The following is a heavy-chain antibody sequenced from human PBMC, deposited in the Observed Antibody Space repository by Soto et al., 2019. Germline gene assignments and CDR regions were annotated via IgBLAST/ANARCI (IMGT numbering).Heavy chain of an antibody. CDR2: IIPIFGTA. J-gene: IGHJ5*02. CDR1: GGTFSSYA. D-gene: IGHD3-22*01. CDR3: ARAGSYDTSGYYQNWFDP. V-gene: IGHV1-69*13. Sequence: GASVEVSCKASGGTFSSYAISWVRQAPGQGLEWMGGIIPIFGTANYAQKFQGRVTITADESTSTAYMELSSLRSEDTAVYYCARAGSYDTSGYYQNWFDPWGQGTLVTVSS.